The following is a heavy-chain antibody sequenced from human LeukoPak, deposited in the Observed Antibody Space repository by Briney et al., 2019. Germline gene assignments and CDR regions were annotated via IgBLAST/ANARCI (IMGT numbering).Heavy chain of an antibody. CDR1: DGSISAYY. J-gene: IGHJ6*02. Sequence: KSSETLSLTCTVSDGSISAYYWSWIRQPAGKGLEWIGRIFPSGNTNYNPSLKSRVTMSVDTSKNQFSLKLSSVTAADTAIYYCARTSSGSWSHGMDVWGQGTTVTVSS. CDR3: ARTSSGSWSHGMDV. CDR2: IFPSGNT. D-gene: IGHD6-13*01. V-gene: IGHV4-4*07.